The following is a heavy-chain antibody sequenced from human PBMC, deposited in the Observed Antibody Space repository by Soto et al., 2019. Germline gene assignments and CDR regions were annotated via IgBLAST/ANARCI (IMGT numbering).Heavy chain of an antibody. J-gene: IGHJ6*02. Sequence: QVQLVESGGGVVQPGRSLRLSCAASGFTFSSYAMHWVRQAPGKGLEWVAVISDDGRNKYYADSVKGRFTISRDNSKNTLYLQMNSLRAEDTAVYYCARDKGYDFWSGYYLGGDYYYYGMDVWGQGTTVTVSS. CDR2: ISDDGRNK. D-gene: IGHD3-3*01. CDR1: GFTFSSYA. V-gene: IGHV3-30-3*01. CDR3: ARDKGYDFWSGYYLGGDYYYYGMDV.